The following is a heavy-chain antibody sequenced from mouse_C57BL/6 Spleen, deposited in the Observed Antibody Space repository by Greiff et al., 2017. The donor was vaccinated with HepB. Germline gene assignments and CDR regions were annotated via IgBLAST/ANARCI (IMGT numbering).Heavy chain of an antibody. CDR3: AREGGNDYDWFAY. D-gene: IGHD2-4*01. CDR1: GYSITSGYY. V-gene: IGHV3-6*01. Sequence: EVHLVESGPGLVKPSQSLSLTCSVTGYSITSGYYWNWIRQFPGNKLEWMGYISYDGSNNYNPSLKNRISITRDTSKNQFFLKLNSVTTEDTATYYCAREGGNDYDWFAYWGQGTLVTVSA. CDR2: ISYDGSN. J-gene: IGHJ3*01.